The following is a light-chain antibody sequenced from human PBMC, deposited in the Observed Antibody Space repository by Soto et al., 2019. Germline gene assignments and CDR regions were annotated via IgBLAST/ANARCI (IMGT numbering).Light chain of an antibody. Sequence: ELVLTQSPATLSLSQGEKPTLSCRACKSVGSYLGWYQQKHCQAPRLLIYDASNRDTGIPARFSGSGFGTDFNNTLSSLEPEDFEVYDCQPRHNWITFGQRTRLDIK. CDR1: KSVGSY. CDR2: DAS. V-gene: IGKV3-11*01. J-gene: IGKJ5*01. CDR3: QPRHNWIT.